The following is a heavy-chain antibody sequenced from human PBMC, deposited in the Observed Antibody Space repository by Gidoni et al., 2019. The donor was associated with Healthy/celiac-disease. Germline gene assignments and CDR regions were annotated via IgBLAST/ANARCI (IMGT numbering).Heavy chain of an antibody. CDR3: ARDGGDATPQSHYYYYYYMDV. V-gene: IGHV1-69*06. J-gene: IGHJ6*03. D-gene: IGHD2-21*02. Sequence: QLVQSGAEVKKPGASVKVSCKASGGTVSSDAISWGRQAPGQGLEWMGGIIPIFGTANYAQKFQGRVTITADKSTSTAYMELSSLRSEDTAVYYCARDGGDATPQSHYYYYYYMDVWGKGTTVTVSS. CDR1: GGTVSSDA. CDR2: IIPIFGTA.